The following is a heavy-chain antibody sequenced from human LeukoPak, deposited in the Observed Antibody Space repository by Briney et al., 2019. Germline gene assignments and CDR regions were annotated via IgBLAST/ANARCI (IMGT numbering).Heavy chain of an antibody. CDR1: GGSISSYY. CDR3: VRHDWDSSSWYSNDAFDI. V-gene: IGHV4-59*08. D-gene: IGHD6-13*01. J-gene: IGHJ3*02. CDR2: IYYSGST. Sequence: SETLSLTCTVSGGSISSYYWSWIRQPPGKGLEWIGYIYYSGSTNYNPSLKSRVTISVDTSKNQFSLKLSSVTAADTAVYYCVRHDWDSSSWYSNDAFDIWGQGTMVTVSS.